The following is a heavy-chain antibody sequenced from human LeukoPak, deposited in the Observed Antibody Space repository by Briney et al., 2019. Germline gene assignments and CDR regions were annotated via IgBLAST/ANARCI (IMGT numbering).Heavy chain of an antibody. CDR1: GFTFSSYA. J-gene: IGHJ4*02. V-gene: IGHV3-30-3*01. CDR2: ISYDGSNK. CDR3: ARDRAVAGIDY. D-gene: IGHD6-19*01. Sequence: GGSLRLSCAASGFTFSSYAMHWVRQAPGKGLEWVAVISYDGSNKYYADSVKGRFTISRDNAKNSLYLQMNSLRAEDTAVYYCARDRAVAGIDYWGQGTLVTVSS.